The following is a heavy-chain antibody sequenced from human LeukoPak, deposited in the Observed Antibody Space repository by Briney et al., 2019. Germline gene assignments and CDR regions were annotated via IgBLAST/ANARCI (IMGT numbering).Heavy chain of an antibody. D-gene: IGHD2-15*01. CDR1: GFTFGDYA. CDR3: TRAGRYCSGGSCYSFY. J-gene: IGHJ4*02. V-gene: IGHV3-49*03. CDR2: IRSKAHGGTT. Sequence: GGSLRLSCTASGFTFGDYAMSWFRPAPGEGLTWVGFIRSKAHGGTTEYAASVKGRFTISRDDSKSIAYLQMDSLKTEDTAVYYCTRAGRYCSGGSCYSFYWGQGTLVTVSS.